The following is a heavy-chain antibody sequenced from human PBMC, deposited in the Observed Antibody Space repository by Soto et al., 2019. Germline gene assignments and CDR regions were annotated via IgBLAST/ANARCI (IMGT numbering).Heavy chain of an antibody. D-gene: IGHD3-10*01. CDR1: GLTCANRA. V-gene: IGHV3-23*01. Sequence: LRLSCVASGLTCANRAMSWVRQAPGEGLQWVATITDNGGDAKYADSVRGRFVISRDNSKKTLYLQMTSLTAEDSAMYFCARGSTESYPGSRIFDFWGRGTLVTVSS. CDR3: ARGSTESYPGSRIFDF. CDR2: ITDNGGDA. J-gene: IGHJ4*02.